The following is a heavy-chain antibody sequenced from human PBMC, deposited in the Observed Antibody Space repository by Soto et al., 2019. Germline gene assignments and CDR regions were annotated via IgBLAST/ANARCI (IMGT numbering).Heavy chain of an antibody. V-gene: IGHV1-2*04. J-gene: IGHJ6*02. CDR3: ARGSDYDFWSGYYWDYYHYGMDV. D-gene: IGHD3-3*01. Sequence: ASVKVSCKASGYTFTGYYMHWVRQAPGQGLEWMGWINPNSGGTNYAQKFQGWVTMTRDTSISTAYMELSRLRSDDTAVYYCARGSDYDFWSGYYWDYYHYGMDVWGQ. CDR2: INPNSGGT. CDR1: GYTFTGYY.